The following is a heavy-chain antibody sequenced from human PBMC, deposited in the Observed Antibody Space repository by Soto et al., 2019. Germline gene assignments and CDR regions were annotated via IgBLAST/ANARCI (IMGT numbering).Heavy chain of an antibody. CDR3: AKVGCSGGICYNY. Sequence: GGSLRLSCAASGFIFSSYDMHWVRQAPGKGPEWVAVISFDGSNKYYADSVKGRFTISRDNSKNTLYLQMNSLRAEDTAVYYSAKVGCSGGICYNYWGQGTLVTVSS. D-gene: IGHD2-15*01. J-gene: IGHJ4*02. CDR1: GFIFSSYD. CDR2: ISFDGSNK. V-gene: IGHV3-30*18.